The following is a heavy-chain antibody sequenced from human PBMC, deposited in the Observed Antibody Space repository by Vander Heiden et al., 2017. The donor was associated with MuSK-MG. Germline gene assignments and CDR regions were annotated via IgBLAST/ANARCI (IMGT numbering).Heavy chain of an antibody. V-gene: IGHV6-1*01. Sequence: QVQLQQSGPGLVKPSQTLSLTCSIPGDSVSSNTAAWNWIRQSPSRGLEWLGRTYHRSKWFDDYAVSVKSRITINPDTSKNQFSLQLNSVTPEDTAVYYCAREVGAATHRAFDIWGQGTTVTVSS. CDR1: GDSVSSNTAA. CDR2: TYHRSKWFD. D-gene: IGHD1-26*01. CDR3: AREVGAATHRAFDI. J-gene: IGHJ3*02.